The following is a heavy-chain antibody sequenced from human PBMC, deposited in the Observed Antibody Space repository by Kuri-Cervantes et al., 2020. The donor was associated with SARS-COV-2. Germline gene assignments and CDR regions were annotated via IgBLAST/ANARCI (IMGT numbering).Heavy chain of an antibody. CDR2: IYYSGST. J-gene: IGHJ4*02. V-gene: IGHV4-39*02. D-gene: IGHD5-18*01. CDR3: ARDEDTAMATYYFDY. Sequence: ESLKISCTVSGGSISSGSYYWGWIRQPPGKGLEWIGSIYYSGSTYYNPSLKSRVTISVDTSKNQFSLKLSSVTAADTAVYYCARDEDTAMATYYFDYWGQGTLVTVSS. CDR1: GGSISSGSYY.